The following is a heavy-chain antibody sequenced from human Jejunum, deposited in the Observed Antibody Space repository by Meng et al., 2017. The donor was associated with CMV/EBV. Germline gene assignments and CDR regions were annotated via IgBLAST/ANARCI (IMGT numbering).Heavy chain of an antibody. CDR1: TFSTYA. D-gene: IGHD3-10*01. CDR3: AVTMTRGDTVDSLDF. V-gene: IGHV3-23*03. Sequence: TFSTYAMSWVRQAPGKGLGWVSVIYSRGSITYYADSVKGRFTISRDNSKNTLYLQMNRLRAEDTAVYYCAVTMTRGDTVDSLDFWGQGTLVTVSS. J-gene: IGHJ4*02. CDR2: IYSRGSIT.